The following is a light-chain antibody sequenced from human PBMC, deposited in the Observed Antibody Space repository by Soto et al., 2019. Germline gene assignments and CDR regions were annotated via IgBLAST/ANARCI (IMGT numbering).Light chain of an antibody. CDR3: QQYNNWPWT. CDR1: QSVSSSY. Sequence: EIVLTQSPGTLSLSPGERFTLSCMSSQSVSSSYLAWYQQKPGQAPRLLIYGASSRATGIPDRFSGSGSGTEFTLTISSLQSEDFAVYYCQQYNNWPWTFGQGTKVDIK. J-gene: IGKJ1*01. V-gene: IGKV3-20*01. CDR2: GAS.